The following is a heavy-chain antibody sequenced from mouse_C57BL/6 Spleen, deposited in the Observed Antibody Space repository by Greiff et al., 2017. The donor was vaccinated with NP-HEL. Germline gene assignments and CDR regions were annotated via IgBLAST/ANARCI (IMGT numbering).Heavy chain of an antibody. CDR2: ISSGSSTI. V-gene: IGHV5-17*01. CDR3: ARGGYYSYYAMDY. J-gene: IGHJ4*01. Sequence: EVMLVESGGGLVKPGGSLKLSCAASGFTFSDYGMHWVRQAPEKGLEWVAYISSGSSTIYYADTVKGRFTISRDNAKNTLFLQMTSLRSEDTAMYYCARGGYYSYYAMDYWGQGTSVTVSS. D-gene: IGHD2-3*01. CDR1: GFTFSDYG.